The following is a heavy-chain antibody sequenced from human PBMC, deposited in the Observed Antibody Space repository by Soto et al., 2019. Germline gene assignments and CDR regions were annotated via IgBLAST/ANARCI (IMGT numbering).Heavy chain of an antibody. CDR2: ISYDGSNK. J-gene: IGHJ6*03. Sequence: QVQLVESGGGVVQPGRSLRLSCAASGFTFSSYGMHWVRQAPGKGLEWVAVISYDGSNKYYADSVKGRFTISRDNSKNTLYLQMNSLRAEDTAVYYCAKDSHDSGDYQSRYYYYYYMDVWGKGTTVTVSS. V-gene: IGHV3-30*18. CDR1: GFTFSSYG. CDR3: AKDSHDSGDYQSRYYYYYYMDV. D-gene: IGHD4-17*01.